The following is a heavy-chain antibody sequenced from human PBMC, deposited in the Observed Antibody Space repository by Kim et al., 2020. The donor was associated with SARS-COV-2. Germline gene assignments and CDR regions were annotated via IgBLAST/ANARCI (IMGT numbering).Heavy chain of an antibody. J-gene: IGHJ6*03. Sequence: AASVKGGLTISRENAKNSLYLQMNSLRDEDTAVYYCARVGVGYYYYYMDVWGKGTTVTVSS. D-gene: IGHD3-3*01. CDR3: ARVGVGYYYYYMDV. V-gene: IGHV3-48*02.